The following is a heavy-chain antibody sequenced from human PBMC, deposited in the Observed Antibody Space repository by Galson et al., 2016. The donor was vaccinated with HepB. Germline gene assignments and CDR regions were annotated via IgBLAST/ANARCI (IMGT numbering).Heavy chain of an antibody. D-gene: IGHD3-10*01. Sequence: SETLSLTCTVSAGSISSYYWNWLRQPPGKGLEWIGYISYSGSTPYNPSLKSRVTISIDTSKNQFSLRLSSVTAADTAVYYCARAASWFGEFYDYWGQGTLVTVSS. J-gene: IGHJ4*02. CDR1: AGSISSYY. CDR3: ARAASWFGEFYDY. V-gene: IGHV4-59*01. CDR2: ISYSGST.